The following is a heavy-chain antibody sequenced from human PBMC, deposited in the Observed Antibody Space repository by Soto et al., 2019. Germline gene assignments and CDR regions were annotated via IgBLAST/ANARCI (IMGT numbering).Heavy chain of an antibody. CDR1: GFTFSSYA. CDR2: ISGSGGST. J-gene: IGHJ4*02. D-gene: IGHD6-19*01. V-gene: IGHV3-23*01. Sequence: EVQLLESGGGLVQPGGSLRLSCAASGFTFSSYAMSWVRQAPGKGLEWVSAISGSGGSTYDADSVKGRFTISRDNSKNTLHVQMDGLRAEDTAVYSGGKLRRTGYSSGGSYYFDYLGQGTMVAVSS. CDR3: GKLRRTGYSSGGSYYFDY.